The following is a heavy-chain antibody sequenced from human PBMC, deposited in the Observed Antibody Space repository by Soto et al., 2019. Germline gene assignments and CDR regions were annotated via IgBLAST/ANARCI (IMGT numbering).Heavy chain of an antibody. CDR3: ARSTVTTENDAFDI. D-gene: IGHD4-17*01. J-gene: IGHJ3*02. V-gene: IGHV3-33*01. CDR2: IWYDGSNK. Sequence: GGSLRLSCAASGFTFSSYGMHWVRQAPGKGLEWVAVIWYDGSNKYYADSVKGRFTISRDNSKNTLYLQMNSLRAEDTAVYYCARSTVTTENDAFDIWGQGTMVTVSS. CDR1: GFTFSSYG.